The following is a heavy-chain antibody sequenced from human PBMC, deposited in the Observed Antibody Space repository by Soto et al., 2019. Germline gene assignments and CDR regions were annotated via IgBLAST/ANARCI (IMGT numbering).Heavy chain of an antibody. V-gene: IGHV4-4*02. Sequence: SETLSLTCVVSGNSISTTNWWSWVRQSPGKGLEWIGEIYHSGSTNYNPPLKSRVTISVDKSKNQFSLKLSSVTAADTAVYYCARDVGYHYDGSPSGQFDFWGQGTLVTVSS. D-gene: IGHD3-22*01. CDR1: GNSISTTNW. CDR2: IYHSGST. CDR3: ARDVGYHYDGSPSGQFDF. J-gene: IGHJ4*01.